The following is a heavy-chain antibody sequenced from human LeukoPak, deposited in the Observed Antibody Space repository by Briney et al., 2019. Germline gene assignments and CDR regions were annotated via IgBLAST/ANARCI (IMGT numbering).Heavy chain of an antibody. J-gene: IGHJ3*02. CDR1: GFTFSTHS. CDR3: AGDGTGVLPGDDFDI. V-gene: IGHV3-21*05. CDR2: INHDGNDI. D-gene: IGHD1-1*01. Sequence: PGGSLSLSCAASGFTFSTHSMNWLRPAPGKGLEGVSYINHDGNDIYYGESVKGRFTISRDNAKNSLYLKIHSLRAEDTAVYYCAGDGTGVLPGDDFDIWSQGTMVTVSS.